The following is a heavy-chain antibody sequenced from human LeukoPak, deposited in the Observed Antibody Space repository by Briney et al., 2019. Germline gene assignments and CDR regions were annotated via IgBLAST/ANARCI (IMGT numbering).Heavy chain of an antibody. CDR2: IRYDGSNK. D-gene: IGHD2-2*01. J-gene: IGHJ6*03. CDR3: AKARYCSSTSCPTRSYYYYYMDV. V-gene: IGHV3-30*02. CDR1: GFTFSSYG. Sequence: GGSLRLSCAASGFTFSSYGMHWVRQAPGKGLEWVSFIRYDGSNKYYADSAKGRFTISRDNSKNTLYLQMNSLRAEDTAVYYCAKARYCSSTSCPTRSYYYYYMDVWGKGTTVTVSS.